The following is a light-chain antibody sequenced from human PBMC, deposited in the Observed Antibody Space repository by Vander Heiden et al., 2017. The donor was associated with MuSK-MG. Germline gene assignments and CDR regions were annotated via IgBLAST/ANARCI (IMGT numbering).Light chain of an antibody. Sequence: DIVMTQSPVSLPVTPGEPASISCRSSQSLLHSNGYNFLDWYLQKPGQSPQVLIYLGSNRASGVPDRFSRSGSGTDFTLKISRVEAEDVGVYYCKQAPQTAISFPHGARL. CDR2: LGS. J-gene: IGKJ5*01. CDR1: QSLLHSNGYNF. CDR3: KQAPQTAIS. V-gene: IGKV2-28*01.